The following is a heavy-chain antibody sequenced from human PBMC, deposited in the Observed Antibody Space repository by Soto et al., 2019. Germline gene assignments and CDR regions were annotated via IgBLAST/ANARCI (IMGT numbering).Heavy chain of an antibody. CDR1: GGSISSYY. J-gene: IGHJ3*02. D-gene: IGHD3-9*01. CDR2: IYYSGST. CDR3: ASNYDILTGYDDAFDI. Sequence: QVQLQELGPGLVKPSETLSLTCTVSGGSISSYYWSWIRQPPGKGLEWIGYIYYSGSTNYNPSLKSRVTISVDTSKNQFSLKLSSVTAADTAVYYCASNYDILTGYDDAFDIWGQGTMVTVSS. V-gene: IGHV4-59*01.